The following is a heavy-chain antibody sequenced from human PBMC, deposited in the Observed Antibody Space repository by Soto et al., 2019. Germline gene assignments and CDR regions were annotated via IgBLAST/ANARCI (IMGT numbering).Heavy chain of an antibody. V-gene: IGHV1-2*04. J-gene: IGHJ6*02. CDR1: GYTFTGYY. CDR2: INPNSGGT. CDR3: ARGNCGGDCTSPAYYYGMDV. Sequence: ASVKVSCKASGYTFTGYYMHWVRQAPGQGLEWMGWINPNSGGTNYAQKFQGWVTMTRDTSISTAYMELSRLRSDDTAVYYCARGNCGGDCTSPAYYYGMDVWGQGTTVTVSS. D-gene: IGHD2-21*02.